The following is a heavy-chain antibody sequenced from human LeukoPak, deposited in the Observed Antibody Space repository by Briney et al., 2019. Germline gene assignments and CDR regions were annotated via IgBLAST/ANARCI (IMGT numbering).Heavy chain of an antibody. V-gene: IGHV1-69*04. D-gene: IGHD3-10*01. CDR1: GGTFSSYA. CDR2: IIPILGIA. Sequence: GASVKVSCKASGGTFSSYAISWVRQAPGQGLEWMGRIIPILGIANYAQKFQGRVTITADKSTSTAYMELRSLRSEDTAVYYCAREMDYYGSRSPEYYYYGMDVWGQGTTVTVSS. CDR3: AREMDYYGSRSPEYYYYGMDV. J-gene: IGHJ6*02.